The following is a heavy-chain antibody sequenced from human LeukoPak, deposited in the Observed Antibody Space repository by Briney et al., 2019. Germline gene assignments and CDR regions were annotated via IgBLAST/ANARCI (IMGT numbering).Heavy chain of an antibody. CDR2: IYYSGST. D-gene: IGHD3-22*01. CDR1: GGSISSYY. J-gene: IGHJ4*02. Sequence: SETLSLTCTVSGGSISSYYWSWIRQPPGKGLEWIGYIYYSGSTNYNPSLKSRVTISVDTSKNQFSLKLSSVTAADTAVYYCASNAYGMISPFDYWGQGTLVTVSS. CDR3: ASNAYGMISPFDY. V-gene: IGHV4-59*12.